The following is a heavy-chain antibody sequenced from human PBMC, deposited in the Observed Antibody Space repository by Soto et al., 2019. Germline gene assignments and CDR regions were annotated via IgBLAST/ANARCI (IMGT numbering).Heavy chain of an antibody. CDR3: WRDSPAANGVLDR. D-gene: IGHD2-2*01. Sequence: ASVKVSCKASGYTFTNYYLHWVRQAPGQGLEWVGMINPSARSASYAQKLRGRLTMDRDTSTTTVYMELSRLTFEDTAVYFCWRDSPAANGVLDRWGQLPLVTVSS. CDR1: GYTFTNYY. V-gene: IGHV1-46*04. CDR2: INPSARSA. J-gene: IGHJ4*01.